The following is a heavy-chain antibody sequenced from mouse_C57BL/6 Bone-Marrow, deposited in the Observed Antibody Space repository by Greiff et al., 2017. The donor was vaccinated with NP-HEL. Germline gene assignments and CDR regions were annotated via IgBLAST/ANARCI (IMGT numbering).Heavy chain of an antibody. J-gene: IGHJ1*03. CDR2: ISYSGST. D-gene: IGHD1-1*01. CDR3: ARGILYGSSYDWYFDV. Sequence: DVQLQESGPGLAKPSQTLSLTCSVTGYSITSDYWNWIRKFPGNKLEYMGYISYSGSTYYNPSLKSRISITRDTSKNQYYLQLNSVTTEDTATYYCARGILYGSSYDWYFDVWGTGTTVTVSS. V-gene: IGHV3-8*01. CDR1: GYSITSDY.